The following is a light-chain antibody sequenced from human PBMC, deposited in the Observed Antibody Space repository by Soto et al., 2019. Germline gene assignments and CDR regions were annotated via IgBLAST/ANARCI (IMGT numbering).Light chain of an antibody. V-gene: IGLV1-44*01. Sequence: QSVLTQPPSASGTPGQRVTISCSGSSSNIGSNTVNWYQQLPGTAPKLLIYSNNQRPSGVPDRFSGTKSGTSASLGISGLQSEDEADYYCAAWDHSLNGLYVFGTGTKLTVL. CDR2: SNN. J-gene: IGLJ1*01. CDR3: AAWDHSLNGLYV. CDR1: SSNIGSNT.